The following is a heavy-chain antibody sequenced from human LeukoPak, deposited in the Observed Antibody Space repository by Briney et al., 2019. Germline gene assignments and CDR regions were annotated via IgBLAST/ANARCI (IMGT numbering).Heavy chain of an antibody. CDR3: ARDADYVWGSYRYTVPDY. Sequence: GGSLRLSCAASGFTFSSYAMHWVRQAPGKGLEYVSAISSNGGSTHYANSVKGRFTISRDNSKNTLYLQMGSLRAEDMAVYYCARDADYVWGSYRYTVPDYWGQGTLVTVSS. J-gene: IGHJ4*02. CDR2: ISSNGGST. CDR1: GFTFSSYA. V-gene: IGHV3-64*01. D-gene: IGHD3-16*02.